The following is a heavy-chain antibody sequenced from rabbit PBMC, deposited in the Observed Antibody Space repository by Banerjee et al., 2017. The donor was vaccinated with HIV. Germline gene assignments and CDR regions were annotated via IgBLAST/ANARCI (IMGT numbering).Heavy chain of an antibody. CDR2: INTSSGNT. CDR3: ARDRNSYDDYGDAGYGSLAL. V-gene: IGHV1S40*01. Sequence: GKGLEWIACINTSSGNTVYASWAKGRFTISKTSSTTVTLQMTSLTAADTATYFCARDRNSYDDYGDAGYGSLALWGQGTLVTVS. J-gene: IGHJ4*01. D-gene: IGHD2-1*01.